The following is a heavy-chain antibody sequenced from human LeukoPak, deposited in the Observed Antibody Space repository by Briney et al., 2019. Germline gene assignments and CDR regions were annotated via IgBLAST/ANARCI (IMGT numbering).Heavy chain of an antibody. V-gene: IGHV3-30*02. CDR2: IRYDGSNK. D-gene: IGHD3-10*01. CDR3: AKAYGYYFDY. CDR1: GFTFSSYG. Sequence: GGSLRLSCAASGFTFSSYGMHWVRQAPGKWLEWVAFIRYDGSNKYYADSVKGRFTISRANSKNTLYLQMNSLRAEDTAVYYCAKAYGYYFDYWGQGTLVTVSS. J-gene: IGHJ4*02.